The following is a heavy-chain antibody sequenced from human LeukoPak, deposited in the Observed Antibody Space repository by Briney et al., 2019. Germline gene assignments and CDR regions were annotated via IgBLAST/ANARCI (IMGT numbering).Heavy chain of an antibody. CDR1: GFTFSSYA. V-gene: IGHV3-23*01. D-gene: IGHD3-10*01. CDR2: ISGSGGST. J-gene: IGHJ6*02. CDR3: ARDRGFIGVFYNGIDV. Sequence: QPGGSLRLSCAASGFTFSSYAMSWVRQAPGKGLEWVSAISGSGGSTYYADSVKGRFTISRDNAKNSLYLQMNSLRAEDTAVYYCARDRGFIGVFYNGIDVWGQGTTVTVSS.